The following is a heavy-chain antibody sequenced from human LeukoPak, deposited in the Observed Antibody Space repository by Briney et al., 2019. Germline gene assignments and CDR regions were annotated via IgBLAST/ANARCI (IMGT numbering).Heavy chain of an antibody. D-gene: IGHD4-17*01. CDR3: ASHGDYVYNWFDP. CDR2: ISSSSSTI. J-gene: IGHJ5*02. CDR1: GFTFSSYS. Sequence: GGSLRLSCAASGFTFSSYSMNWVRQAPGKGLEWVSYISSSSSTIYYADSVKGRFTIARDNAKNSLYLQMNSLRAEDTAVYYCASHGDYVYNWFDPWGQGTLVTVSS. V-gene: IGHV3-48*01.